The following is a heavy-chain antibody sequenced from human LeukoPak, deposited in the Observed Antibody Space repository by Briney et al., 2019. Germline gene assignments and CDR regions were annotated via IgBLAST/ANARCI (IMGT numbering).Heavy chain of an antibody. V-gene: IGHV3-30*04. CDR3: ARGASNRFDY. D-gene: IGHD1-14*01. Sequence: GGSLRLSCAASGFSFNMFPMHWVRQAPGKGLECVAVISYDGNNKYYADSVKGRFTISRDNAKNTLYLQMNSLRGEDTAVYYCARGASNRFDYWGQGTLVTVSS. CDR1: GFSFNMFP. J-gene: IGHJ4*02. CDR2: ISYDGNNK.